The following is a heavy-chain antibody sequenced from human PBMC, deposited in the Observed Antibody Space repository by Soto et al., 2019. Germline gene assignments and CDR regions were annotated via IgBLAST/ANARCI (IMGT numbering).Heavy chain of an antibody. D-gene: IGHD6-19*01. CDR3: ARVTAVAGNYFDP. V-gene: IGHV1-69*02. J-gene: IGHJ4*02. CDR2: IIPIVDIA. CDR1: GGTFSSYS. Sequence: SVKVSCKASGGTFSSYSISWVRQAPGQGLEWMGRIIPIVDIATYAQKLEGRVTITADKSTSTAYMELSSLRSEDTAVYYCARVTAVAGNYFDPWGQGTLVTVSS.